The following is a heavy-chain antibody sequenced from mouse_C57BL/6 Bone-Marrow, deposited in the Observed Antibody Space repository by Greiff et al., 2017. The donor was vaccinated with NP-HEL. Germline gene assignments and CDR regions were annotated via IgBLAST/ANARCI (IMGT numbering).Heavy chain of an antibody. V-gene: IGHV10-1*01. J-gene: IGHJ4*01. CDR1: GFSFNTYA. CDR3: VRRRRGNYYSMDY. CDR2: IRSKSNNYAT. Sequence: EVMLVESGGGLVQPKGSLKLSCAASGFSFNTYAMNWVRQAPGKGLEWVARIRSKSNNYATYYADSVKERFTISRDDSESMLYLQMNNLKTEDTAMYYCVRRRRGNYYSMDYWGQGTSVTVSS.